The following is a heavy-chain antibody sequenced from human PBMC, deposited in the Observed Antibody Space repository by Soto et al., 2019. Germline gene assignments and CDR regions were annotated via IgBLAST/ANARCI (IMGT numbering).Heavy chain of an antibody. J-gene: IGHJ4*02. Sequence: GGSLRLFCAASGFTFRSYGMHWVRQAPGKGLEWVAVISYDGSNKEYADSVKGRFTISRDNSKNTLYVQMNSLRAEDTAVYYCATGICSSTSCYTVDYFDYWGQGTLVTVYS. CDR1: GFTFRSYG. V-gene: IGHV3-30*03. CDR2: ISYDGSNK. CDR3: ATGICSSTSCYTVDYFDY. D-gene: IGHD2-2*02.